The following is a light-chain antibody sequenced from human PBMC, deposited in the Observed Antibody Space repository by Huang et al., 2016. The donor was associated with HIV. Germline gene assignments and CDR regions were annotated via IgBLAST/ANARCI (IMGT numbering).Light chain of an antibody. CDR1: QNINTY. Sequence: DILLTQSPSSLSASVGDRVTITCRASQNINTYLNWYQQKPVKAPNLLIHSASTLQTGVPSRFSGSGSGTDFTLTVNSLQPEDSATYYCQQGYSALITFGQGTRL. CDR2: SAS. J-gene: IGKJ5*01. CDR3: QQGYSALIT. V-gene: IGKV1-39*01.